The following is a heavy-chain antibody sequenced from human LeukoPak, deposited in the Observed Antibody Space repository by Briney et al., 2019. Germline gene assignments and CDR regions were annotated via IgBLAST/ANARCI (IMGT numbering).Heavy chain of an antibody. CDR3: AKGPSAYYYDSSGYNWFDP. V-gene: IGHV3-30*02. D-gene: IGHD3-22*01. CDR1: GFTFSSYG. J-gene: IGHJ5*02. CDR2: IRYDGSNK. Sequence: GGSLRLSCAASGFTFSSYGMHWVRQAPGKGLEWVAFIRYDGSNKYYADSVKGRFTISRDNSKNTLYLQMNSLRAEDTAVYYCAKGPSAYYYDSSGYNWFDPWGQGTLVTVSS.